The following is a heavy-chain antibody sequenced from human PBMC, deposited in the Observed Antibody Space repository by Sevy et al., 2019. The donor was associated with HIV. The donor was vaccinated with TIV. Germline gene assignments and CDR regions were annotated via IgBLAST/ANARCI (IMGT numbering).Heavy chain of an antibody. CDR2: ISSSSSYT. Sequence: GGSLRLSCAASGFTFSDYYMSWIRQAPGKGLEWVSYISSSSSYTNYADSVKGRFTISRDNAKNSLYLQMNSLRAEDTALYYCAKDLGYCSSTSCHYGMDVWGQGTTVTVSS. V-gene: IGHV3-11*05. J-gene: IGHJ6*02. CDR3: AKDLGYCSSTSCHYGMDV. D-gene: IGHD2-2*01. CDR1: GFTFSDYY.